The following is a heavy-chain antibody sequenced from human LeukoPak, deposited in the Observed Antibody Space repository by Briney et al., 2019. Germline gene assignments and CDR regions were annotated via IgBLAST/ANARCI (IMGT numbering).Heavy chain of an antibody. V-gene: IGHV4-59*08. D-gene: IGHD4/OR15-4a*01. CDR2: IYYSGST. J-gene: IGHJ3*02. CDR3: ARPMTMGAFDI. Sequence: WIGYIYYSGSTNYNPSLKSRVTISVDTSKNQFSLKLSSVTAADTAVYYCARPMTMGAFDIWGQGTMVTVSS.